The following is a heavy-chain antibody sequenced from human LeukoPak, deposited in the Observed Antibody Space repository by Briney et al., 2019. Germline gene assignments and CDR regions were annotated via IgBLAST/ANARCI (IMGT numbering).Heavy chain of an antibody. Sequence: PGGALELSWAGSGFPLKSNYMRRGRQAPGKGLGWVSVSYSGGTTYYADSVKGRFTIYRDNSKNTLYLQMNSLRGEDTAVYYCARVLSVSYCDSWDQGTLVTVSS. D-gene: IGHD2/OR15-2a*01. CDR1: GFPLKSNY. J-gene: IGHJ4*02. CDR3: ARVLSVSYCDS. V-gene: IGHV3-53*01. CDR2: SYSGGTT.